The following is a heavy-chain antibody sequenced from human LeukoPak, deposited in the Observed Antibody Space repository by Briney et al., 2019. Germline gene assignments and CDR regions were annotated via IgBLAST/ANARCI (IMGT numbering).Heavy chain of an antibody. CDR1: GFTFTNAW. CDR3: AKDSAKKYDDY. J-gene: IGHJ4*02. D-gene: IGHD2/OR15-2a*01. Sequence: GGSLRLSCAASGFTFTNAWMSWARQAPGKGLEWVGRIKGKIDGGTTDYAAPVKGRFTISRDNSKNTLYLQMNGLRAEDTAVYYCAKDSAKKYDDYWGQGTLVTVSS. CDR2: IKGKIDGGTT. V-gene: IGHV3-15*01.